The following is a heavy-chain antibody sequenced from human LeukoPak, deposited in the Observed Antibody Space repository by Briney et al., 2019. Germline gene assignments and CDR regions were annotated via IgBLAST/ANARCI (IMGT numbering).Heavy chain of an antibody. J-gene: IGHJ4*02. V-gene: IGHV4-39*01. D-gene: IGHD6-25*01. CDR1: GGSIISSSYY. CDR2: IYYSGST. Sequence: PSETLSLTCTVSGGSIISSSYYLGWIRHPPGKGLEWIGSIYYSGSTYYNPSPKSRVTISVDTSKNQFSLKLRSVTAADTAVYYCARRDSSGVVPRWDYWGQGTLVTVSS. CDR3: ARRDSSGVVPRWDY.